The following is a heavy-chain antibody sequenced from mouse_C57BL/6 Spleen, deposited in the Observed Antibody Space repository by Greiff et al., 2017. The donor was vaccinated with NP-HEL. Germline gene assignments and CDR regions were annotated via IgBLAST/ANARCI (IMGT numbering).Heavy chain of an antibody. CDR1: GYTFTDYY. Sequence: EVQLQQSGPELVKPGASVKISCKASGYTFTDYYMNWVKQSHGKSLEWIGDINPNNGGTSYNQKFKGKATLTVDKSSSTAYMELRSLTSEDSAVYYCAREGTHWGQGTTLTVSS. CDR2: INPNNGGT. V-gene: IGHV1-26*01. D-gene: IGHD3-3*01. J-gene: IGHJ2*01. CDR3: AREGTH.